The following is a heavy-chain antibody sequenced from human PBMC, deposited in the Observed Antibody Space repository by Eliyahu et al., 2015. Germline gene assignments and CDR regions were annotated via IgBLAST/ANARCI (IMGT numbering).Heavy chain of an antibody. CDR1: GFTFDDYA. D-gene: IGHD1-1*01. J-gene: IGHJ6*02. CDR3: AKDKRTTGTRGYYYYYGMDV. Sequence: EVQLVESGGGLVQPGRSLRLSCAASGFTFDDYALHWVRQAPGKGLEWVSGISWNSGSIGYADSVKGRFTISRDNAKNSLYLQMNSLRAEDTALYYCAKDKRTTGTRGYYYYYGMDVWGQGTTVTVSS. V-gene: IGHV3-9*01. CDR2: ISWNSGSI.